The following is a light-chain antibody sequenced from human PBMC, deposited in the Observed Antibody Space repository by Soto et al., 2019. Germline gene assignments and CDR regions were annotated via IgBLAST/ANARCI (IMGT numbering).Light chain of an antibody. CDR1: QSVSSSY. Sequence: EIVLTQSPGTLSLSPGDRATLSCRASQSVSSSYLAWYQQKPGQTPWLLIYAASSRATGVPDRFSAGGSGTDFTRTFSRLEHEDFAVYYCQQYGSSPYTFGQGTKLEIK. V-gene: IGKV3-20*01. CDR2: AAS. CDR3: QQYGSSPYT. J-gene: IGKJ2*01.